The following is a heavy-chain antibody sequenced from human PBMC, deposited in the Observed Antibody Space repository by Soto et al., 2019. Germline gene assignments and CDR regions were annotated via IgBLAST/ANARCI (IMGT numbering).Heavy chain of an antibody. CDR3: ARIGNFYGSGSYYDTPFDS. D-gene: IGHD3-10*01. V-gene: IGHV4-30-4*01. Sequence: PSETLSLTCTVSGGSISSGDYYWSWIRQPPGKGLEWIGYIYYSGSTYYNPSLKSRVTISIDTSRNQFSLKLNSVTAADTAIFYCARIGNFYGSGSYYDTPFDSWGQGTLVTVSS. J-gene: IGHJ4*02. CDR2: IYYSGST. CDR1: GGSISSGDYY.